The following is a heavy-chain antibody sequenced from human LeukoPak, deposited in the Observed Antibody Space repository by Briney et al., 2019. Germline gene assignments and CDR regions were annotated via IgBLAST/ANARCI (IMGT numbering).Heavy chain of an antibody. D-gene: IGHD3-10*01. CDR3: ARHRPPRGSGSYIFEEFDY. CDR2: IYYSGST. Sequence: PSETLSLTCTVSGGSISSTSYYWGWIRQPPGKGLEWIGNIYYSGSTYYNPSLKSRVTISVDTSKNQFSLKLSSVTAADTAVYYCARHRPPRGSGSYIFEEFDYWGQGTLVTVSS. J-gene: IGHJ4*02. V-gene: IGHV4-39*01. CDR1: GGSISSTSYY.